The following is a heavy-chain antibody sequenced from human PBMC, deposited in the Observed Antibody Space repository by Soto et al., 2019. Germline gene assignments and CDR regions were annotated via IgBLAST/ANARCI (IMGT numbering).Heavy chain of an antibody. D-gene: IGHD1-1*01. CDR3: ASAWNSYYAMDV. Sequence: QVQLQESGPGLVKPSETLSLTCTVSGGSISSYYWSWIRQPPGKGLEWIGYMYYSGSSNFHPSLKSRVTIAVDTSKKQFSLKVSSVTAADTAVYYCASAWNSYYAMDVWGQGTTVTVSS. CDR1: GGSISSYY. V-gene: IGHV4-59*01. CDR2: MYYSGSS. J-gene: IGHJ6*02.